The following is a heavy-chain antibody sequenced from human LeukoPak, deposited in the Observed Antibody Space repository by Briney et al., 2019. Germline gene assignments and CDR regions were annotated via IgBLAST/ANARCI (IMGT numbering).Heavy chain of an antibody. CDR1: GGTFSSYG. CDR3: ARPRIAAPYYGMDV. Sequence: ASVKVSCKASGGTFSSYGISWVRQAPGQGLEWMGWISAYNGNTNYAQKLQGRVTMTTDTSTSTAYMELRSLRSDDTAVYYCARPRIAAPYYGMDVWGQGTTVTVSS. D-gene: IGHD6-6*01. CDR2: ISAYNGNT. V-gene: IGHV1-18*01. J-gene: IGHJ6*02.